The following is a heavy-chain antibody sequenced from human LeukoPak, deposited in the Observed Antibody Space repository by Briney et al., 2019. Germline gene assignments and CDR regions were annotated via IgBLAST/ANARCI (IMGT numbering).Heavy chain of an antibody. V-gene: IGHV3-30*02. Sequence: QTGGSLRLSCAASGFTFSSYGMHWVRQAPGKGLEWVAFIRNDGSNKFYADSLKGRFTISRDNSKNTLYLQMHSLRPEDTAVYYCAKDVNIDWPQYFQHWGQGTLVIVSS. CDR3: AKDVNIDWPQYFQH. D-gene: IGHD3-9*01. CDR2: IRNDGSNK. J-gene: IGHJ1*01. CDR1: GFTFSSYG.